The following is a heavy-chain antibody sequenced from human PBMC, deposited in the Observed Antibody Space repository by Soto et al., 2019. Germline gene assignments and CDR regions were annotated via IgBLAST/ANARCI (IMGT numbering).Heavy chain of an antibody. V-gene: IGHV1-3*01. CDR2: INAGNGNT. CDR3: ARDSGGMDV. CDR1: GYTFTNYA. J-gene: IGHJ6*02. Sequence: ASVKVSCKASGYTFTNYAIHWVRQAPGQRLEWMGWINAGNGNTKYSRKFQGRVTITRDTSASTAYMELSSLRSEDTAVYYCARDSGGMDVWGQGTTVTVSS.